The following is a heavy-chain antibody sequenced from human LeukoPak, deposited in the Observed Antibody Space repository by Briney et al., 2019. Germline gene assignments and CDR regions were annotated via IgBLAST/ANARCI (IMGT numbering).Heavy chain of an antibody. CDR2: IYHSGST. CDR1: GGSISSSNW. J-gene: IGHJ3*02. D-gene: IGHD2-8*01. CDR3: ATFSVVVLSPYDAFDI. Sequence: SGTLSLTCAVSGGSISSSNWWSWVRQPPGKGLEWIGEIYHSGSTNYNPSLKSRVTISVDTSKNEFSLRLSSVTDADTAIYYCATFSVVVLSPYDAFDIWGHGTMVTVSS. V-gene: IGHV4-4*02.